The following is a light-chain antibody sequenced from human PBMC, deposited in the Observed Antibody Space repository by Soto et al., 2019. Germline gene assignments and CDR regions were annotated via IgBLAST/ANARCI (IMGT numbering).Light chain of an antibody. J-gene: IGKJ1*01. CDR1: QSVSNNY. Sequence: MAHSAGTLSLYPGERATVSFRASQSVSNNYLAWYQQKPGQAPRLLIYGASNRATGIPDRFSGSGSGTDFTLTISRLEPEDFAVYYCHQYGGSSTFGQGTKVDIK. CDR3: HQYGGSST. V-gene: IGKV3-20*01. CDR2: GAS.